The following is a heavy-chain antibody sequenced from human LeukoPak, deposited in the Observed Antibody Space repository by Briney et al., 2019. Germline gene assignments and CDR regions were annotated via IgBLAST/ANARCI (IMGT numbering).Heavy chain of an antibody. Sequence: GESLKISCKGSGYSFTSYWIGWVRQMPGKGLEWMGNIYPGDSDTRYSPSFQGQVTIPADKSISTAYLQWSSLKASDTAMYYCARLQDGGTNSSGYHYWFDPWGQGTLVTVSS. CDR1: GYSFTSYW. D-gene: IGHD3-22*01. V-gene: IGHV5-51*01. CDR3: ARLQDGGTNSSGYHYWFDP. CDR2: IYPGDSDT. J-gene: IGHJ5*02.